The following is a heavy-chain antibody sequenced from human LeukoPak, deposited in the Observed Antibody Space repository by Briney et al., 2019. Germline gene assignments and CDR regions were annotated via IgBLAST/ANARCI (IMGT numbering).Heavy chain of an antibody. V-gene: IGHV4-61*08. CDR2: IYYSGST. Sequence: SETLSLTCTVSGGSISSGGYYWSWIRQHPGKGLEWIGHIYYSGSTNYNPSLKSRVTISVDTSKNQFSLKLSSVTAADTAVYYWASLEDDGYNFGFDSWGQGTLVTVSS. CDR1: GGSISSGGYY. D-gene: IGHD5-24*01. CDR3: ASLEDDGYNFGFDS. J-gene: IGHJ4*02.